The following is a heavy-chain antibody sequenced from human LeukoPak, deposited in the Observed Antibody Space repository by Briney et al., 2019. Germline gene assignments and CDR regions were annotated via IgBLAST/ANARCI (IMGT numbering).Heavy chain of an antibody. J-gene: IGHJ6*03. D-gene: IGHD6-19*01. V-gene: IGHV4-39*07. CDR2: IYYSGST. CDR3: ARAPSSGWYHYYYMDV. CDR1: GGSISSSSYY. Sequence: SETLSLTCTVSGGSISSSSYYWGWIRQPPGKGLEWIGSIYYSGSTYYNPSLKSRVTISVDTSKNQFSLKLSSVTAADTAVYYCARAPSSGWYHYYYMDVWGKGTTATVSS.